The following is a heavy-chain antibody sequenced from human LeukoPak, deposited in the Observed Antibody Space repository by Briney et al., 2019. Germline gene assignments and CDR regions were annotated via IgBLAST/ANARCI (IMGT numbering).Heavy chain of an antibody. J-gene: IGHJ4*02. V-gene: IGHV4-39*01. Sequence: SETLSLTCTVSGGSISSSSYYWGWIRQPPGKGLEWIGSIYYSGSTYYNPSLKSRVTISVDTSKNQFSLKLSSVTAADTAVYYCARWGYCSSTSCYKVFDYWGQGTLVTVSS. CDR3: ARWGYCSSTSCYKVFDY. CDR1: GGSISSSSYY. CDR2: IYYSGST. D-gene: IGHD2-2*02.